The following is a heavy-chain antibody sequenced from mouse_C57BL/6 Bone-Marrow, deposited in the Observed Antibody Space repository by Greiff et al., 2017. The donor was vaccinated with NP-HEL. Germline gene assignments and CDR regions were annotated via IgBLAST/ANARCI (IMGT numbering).Heavy chain of an antibody. V-gene: IGHV6-3*01. CDR3: TQSPYYYSSSFRAMDY. CDR2: IRLKSDNYAT. Sequence: EVMLVESGGGLVQPGGSMKLSCVASGFTFSNYWMNWVRQSPEKGLEWVAQIRLKSDNYATHYAESVKGRFTISRDDSKSSVYLQMNNLRAEDTGIYYCTQSPYYYSSSFRAMDYWGQGTSVTVSS. D-gene: IGHD1-1*01. CDR1: GFTFSNYW. J-gene: IGHJ4*01.